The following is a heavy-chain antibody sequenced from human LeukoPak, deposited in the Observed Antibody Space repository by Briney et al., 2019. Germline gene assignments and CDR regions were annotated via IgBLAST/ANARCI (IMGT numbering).Heavy chain of an antibody. CDR2: IWYDGSNK. Sequence: GGSLSLACAASGFTFSSYGMGWVRQAPGKGLGWVAVIWYDGSNKYYADSVKGRFTISRDNSKNTLYLQMNSLRAEDTAVYYCARVDHDYGDHRVGFDYWGQGTLVTVSS. CDR3: ARVDHDYGDHRVGFDY. J-gene: IGHJ4*02. CDR1: GFTFSSYG. D-gene: IGHD4-17*01. V-gene: IGHV3-33*01.